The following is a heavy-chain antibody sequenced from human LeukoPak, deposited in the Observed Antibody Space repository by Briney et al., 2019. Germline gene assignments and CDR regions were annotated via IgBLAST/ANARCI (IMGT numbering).Heavy chain of an antibody. J-gene: IGHJ3*02. CDR2: IYYSGST. Sequence: SETLSLTCTVSGGSISSGDYYWSWIRQPPGKGLEWIGYIYYSGSTYYNPSLKSRVTISVDTSKNQFSLELSSVTAADTAVYYCARGVGGYCSSTSCYRAFDIWGQGTMVTVSP. D-gene: IGHD2-2*01. CDR3: ARGVGGYCSSTSCYRAFDI. CDR1: GGSISSGDYY. V-gene: IGHV4-30-4*08.